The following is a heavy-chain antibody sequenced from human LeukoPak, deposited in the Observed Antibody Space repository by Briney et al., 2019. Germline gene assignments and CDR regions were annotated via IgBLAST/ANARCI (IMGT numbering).Heavy chain of an antibody. Sequence: KASETLSLTCAVYGGSFSVYYWSWIRQPPGKGLEWIGEINHSGSTNYNPSLKSRVTISVDTSKNQFSLKLSSVTAADTAVYYCARGPSFWSGYYNWFDPWGQGTLVTVSS. CDR1: GGSFSVYY. V-gene: IGHV4-34*01. D-gene: IGHD3-3*01. CDR3: ARGPSFWSGYYNWFDP. CDR2: INHSGST. J-gene: IGHJ5*02.